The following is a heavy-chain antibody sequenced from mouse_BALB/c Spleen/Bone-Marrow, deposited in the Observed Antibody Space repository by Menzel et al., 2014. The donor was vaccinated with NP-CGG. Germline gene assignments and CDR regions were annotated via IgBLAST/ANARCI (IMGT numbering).Heavy chain of an antibody. Sequence: VQLVESGPGLVAPSQSLSITCTVSGFSLTSYGVHWVRPPPGKGLEWLGVIWAGGSTNYNPALMSRLSISKDNSKSQVFLKMNSLQTDDTAMYYCARDYYGSSYFDYWGQGTTLTVSS. D-gene: IGHD1-1*01. CDR2: IWAGGST. CDR1: GFSLTSYG. V-gene: IGHV2-9*02. J-gene: IGHJ2*01. CDR3: ARDYYGSSYFDY.